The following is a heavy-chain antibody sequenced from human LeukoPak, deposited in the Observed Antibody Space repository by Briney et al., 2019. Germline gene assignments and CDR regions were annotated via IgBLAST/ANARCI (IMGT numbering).Heavy chain of an antibody. CDR2: IYAENSYV. V-gene: IGHV5-51*01. CDR3: ARQHREDDTGTKFDP. Sequence: GESLKISGKGSEYSFTNCWIGGVRQKPGRGLEWMGLIYAENSYVMYSPSLQGQVIISVDKSISTAYQQWNNLKASATAMYYSARQHREDDTGTKFDPWGQGTLVIVSS. J-gene: IGHJ5*02. D-gene: IGHD1/OR15-1a*01. CDR1: EYSFTNCW.